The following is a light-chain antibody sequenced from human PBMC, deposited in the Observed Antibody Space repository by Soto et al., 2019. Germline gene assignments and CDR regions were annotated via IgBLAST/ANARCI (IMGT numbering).Light chain of an antibody. Sequence: DIVLTQSPGTLSLSPGERATLSCRASQSVSSTYLAWYQQKPGQAPRLLIFAASNRATGIPVRFSGSGSGTDFTLTISSLEPEDFAMYYCQHYGSSPPWTFGQGTKVEVK. V-gene: IGKV3-20*01. CDR3: QHYGSSPPWT. J-gene: IGKJ1*01. CDR1: QSVSSTY. CDR2: AAS.